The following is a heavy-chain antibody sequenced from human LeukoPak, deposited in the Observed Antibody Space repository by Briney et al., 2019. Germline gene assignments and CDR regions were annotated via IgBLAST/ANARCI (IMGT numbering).Heavy chain of an antibody. D-gene: IGHD3-22*01. J-gene: IGHJ4*02. CDR1: GYXFTGYY. V-gene: IGHV1-2*02. Sequence: ASVKVSCKASGYXFTGYYIHWVRRAPGQGLEWMGWINSNSGGTKYAQKFQGRVSMTRDTSISTAYMELSRLRSDDTALYYCARAYYYDSSGYYFDYWGQGTLVTVSS. CDR2: INSNSGGT. CDR3: ARAYYYDSSGYYFDY.